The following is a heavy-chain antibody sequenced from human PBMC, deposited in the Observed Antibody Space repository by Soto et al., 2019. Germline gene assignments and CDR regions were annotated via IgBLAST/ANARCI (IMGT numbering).Heavy chain of an antibody. Sequence: QVQLVQSGAEVRKPGASVKVSCRTSGYTFTHYYVHWVRQASGQGLERLGIINPARGSTNYAHECQGSVTLTMDTATTTVYMELSVLSDEDAAIFYSTRVLAAGDHWGQVTLFTFSS. J-gene: IGHJ4*02. CDR2: INPARGST. CDR1: GYTFTHYY. CDR3: TRVLAAGDH. D-gene: IGHD6-13*01. V-gene: IGHV1-46*01.